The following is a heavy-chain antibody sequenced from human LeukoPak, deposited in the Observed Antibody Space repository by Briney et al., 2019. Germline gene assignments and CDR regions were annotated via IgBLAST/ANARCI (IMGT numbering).Heavy chain of an antibody. V-gene: IGHV4-4*02. CDR3: ARRRVAAVGRKGPPFDC. Sequence: SGTLSLTCAVSGDSISSSNWWSWVRQPPGKGLEWIWEIYHGGSTNYNPSLKSRVTISVDTSKNQFSLKLSSVTAADTAVYYCARRRVAAVGRKGPPFDCWGQGTLVTLPS. CDR2: IYHGGST. D-gene: IGHD6-13*01. J-gene: IGHJ4*02. CDR1: GDSISSSNW.